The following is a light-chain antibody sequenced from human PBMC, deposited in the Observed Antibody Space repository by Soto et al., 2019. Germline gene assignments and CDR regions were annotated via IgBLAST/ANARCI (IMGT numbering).Light chain of an antibody. CDR1: QSISRN. V-gene: IGKV3-15*01. Sequence: EILMTQSPATLSVSPGERATLSCRASQSISRNLAWYQQKPGQAPRLLIYGASTRASGITARFSGSGSGTEFTITISSLQSEDFALYYCQPYNDWPPSFTFGPGTKVDL. CDR3: QPYNDWPPSFT. J-gene: IGKJ3*01. CDR2: GAS.